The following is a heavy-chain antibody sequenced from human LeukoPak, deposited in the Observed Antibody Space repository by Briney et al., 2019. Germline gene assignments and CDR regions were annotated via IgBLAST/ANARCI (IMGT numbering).Heavy chain of an antibody. D-gene: IGHD6-13*01. CDR2: IIPIFGTV. CDR3: AKDFGSSPIHYAFDI. V-gene: IGHV1-69*13. Sequence: GASANVSPTASRGTFTIYGISRVPQAPGQGVEWMGGIIPIFGTVNYTKKFQGRVTITADESTSTTYMERKSLRFRDTAVYYCAKDFGSSPIHYAFDIWGQGTMVTVSS. CDR1: RGTFTIYG. J-gene: IGHJ3*02.